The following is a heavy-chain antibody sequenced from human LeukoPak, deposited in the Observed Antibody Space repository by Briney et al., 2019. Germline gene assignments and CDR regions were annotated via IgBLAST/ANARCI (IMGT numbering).Heavy chain of an antibody. D-gene: IGHD3-10*01. CDR3: ASYYNVVFDY. CDR1: GDXISSSSYC. V-gene: IGHV4-39*01. J-gene: IGHJ4*02. Sequence: SETLSLTCTVSGDXISSSSYCWDWIRQPPGKGLEWIGNIYNSANTHYNPSLKSRVTISVDTSKNQFSLKLSSVTAADTAVYYCASYYNVVFDYWGQGTLVTVSS. CDR2: IYNSANT.